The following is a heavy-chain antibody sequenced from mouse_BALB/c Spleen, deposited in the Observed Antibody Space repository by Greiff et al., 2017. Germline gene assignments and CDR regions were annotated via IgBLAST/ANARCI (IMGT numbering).Heavy chain of an antibody. J-gene: IGHJ4*01. CDR2: ISSGGSYT. CDR3: ARLEDGNYDAMDY. CDR1: GFTFSSYG. Sequence: DVMLVESGGDLVKPGGSLKLSCAASGFTFSSYGMSWVRQTPDKRLEWVATISSGGSYTYYPDSVKGRFTISRDNAKNTLYLQMSSLKSEDTAMYYCARLEDGNYDAMDYWGQGTSVTVSS. V-gene: IGHV5-6*02. D-gene: IGHD2-1*01.